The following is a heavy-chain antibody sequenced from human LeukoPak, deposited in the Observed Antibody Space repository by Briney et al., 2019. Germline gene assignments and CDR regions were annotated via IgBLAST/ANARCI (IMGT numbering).Heavy chain of an antibody. CDR2: LSRDGSST. D-gene: IGHD6-19*01. J-gene: IGHJ4*02. CDR1: GFTFTSYD. Sequence: GGSLRLSCAASGFTFTSYDMSWVRHAPGKGLEWVSLLSRDGSSTYYADDVKGRFTISRDISKNTLYLQMNSLRVEDTAVYYCAKDARVAGNSRAFDYWGQGTLVTVSS. V-gene: IGHV3-23*01. CDR3: AKDARVAGNSRAFDY.